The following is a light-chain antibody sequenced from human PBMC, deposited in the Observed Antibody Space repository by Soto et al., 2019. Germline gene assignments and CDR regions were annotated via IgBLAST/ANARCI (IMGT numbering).Light chain of an antibody. CDR2: GAS. V-gene: IGKV3-15*01. CDR1: QSVSSN. CDR3: QQYSNWPSWT. Sequence: EILMTQSPATLSVSPGERATVSCRASQSVSSNLAWYQQKPGQAPRLLIYGASTRATGIPARFSGSGSGTGFTLTISSLQSEDFAVYYCQQYSNWPSWTFGQGTKVDI. J-gene: IGKJ1*01.